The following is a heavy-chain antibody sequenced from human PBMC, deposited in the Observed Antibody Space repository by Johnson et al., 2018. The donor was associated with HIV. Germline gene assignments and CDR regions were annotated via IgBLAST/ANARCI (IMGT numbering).Heavy chain of an antibody. CDR1: GFTFSDYA. D-gene: IGHD1-26*01. Sequence: QVQLVEFGGGVVQPGRSLRLSCAASGFTFSDYAMHWVRQAPGKGLEWVAVISYDGSNKYYADSVKGRFTISRDNSKNTLYLQMNSLRAEDTAVYYCARVRRSGTYYVDAFDIWGQGTMVTVSS. CDR3: ARVRRSGTYYVDAFDI. J-gene: IGHJ3*02. CDR2: ISYDGSNK. V-gene: IGHV3-30*04.